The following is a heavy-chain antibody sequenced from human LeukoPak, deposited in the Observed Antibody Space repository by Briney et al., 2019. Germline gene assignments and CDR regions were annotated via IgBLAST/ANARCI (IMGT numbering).Heavy chain of an antibody. CDR1: GFTFSRYD. Sequence: GGSPRLSCAASGFTFSRYDMHWVRQATGKGLEWVSVIGTAGDTYYPGSVKGRFTISRENAKNSLYLQMNSLRAGDTAVYYCARGLAMVRGVMSYYMDVWGKGTTVTVSS. D-gene: IGHD3-10*01. V-gene: IGHV3-13*01. CDR2: IGTAGDT. CDR3: ARGLAMVRGVMSYYMDV. J-gene: IGHJ6*03.